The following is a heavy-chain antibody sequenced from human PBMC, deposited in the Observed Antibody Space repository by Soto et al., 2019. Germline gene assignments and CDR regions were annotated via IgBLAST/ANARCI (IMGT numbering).Heavy chain of an antibody. CDR1: GLSLSTSGMC. V-gene: IGHV2-70*11. Sequence: SGPTLVNPTQTLTLTCTFSGLSLSTSGMCVSWIRQPPGKALEWLARIDWDDDKYYSTSLKTRLTISKDTSKNQVVLTMTNMDPVDTATSYCARISSSGYYIDYWVQGTLVTVSS. J-gene: IGHJ4*02. CDR2: IDWDDDK. D-gene: IGHD3-22*01. CDR3: ARISSSGYYIDY.